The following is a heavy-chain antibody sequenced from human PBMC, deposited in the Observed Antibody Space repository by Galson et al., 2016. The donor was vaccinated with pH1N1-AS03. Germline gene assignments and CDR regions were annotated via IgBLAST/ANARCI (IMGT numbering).Heavy chain of an antibody. J-gene: IGHJ4*02. CDR3: ARDAPPPGDSDSSGIFDH. Sequence: SLRLSCAASGFTFSIYGIHWVRQAPGKGLEWVAVISYDGTNKYYADSVKGRFTISRDNSNNRLYLQMNSLRSKDTAVYYCARDAPPPGDSDSSGIFDHWGQGTLVTVSS. D-gene: IGHD3-22*01. V-gene: IGHV3-30*03. CDR1: GFTFSIYG. CDR2: ISYDGTNK.